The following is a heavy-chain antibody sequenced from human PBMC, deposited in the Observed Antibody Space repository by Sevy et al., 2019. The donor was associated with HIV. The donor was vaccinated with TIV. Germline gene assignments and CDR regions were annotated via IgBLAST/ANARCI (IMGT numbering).Heavy chain of an antibody. D-gene: IGHD2-2*01. CDR3: ARHEGSWRTPAAHFDN. J-gene: IGHJ4*02. CDR1: GGSINNYY. V-gene: IGHV4-59*08. Sequence: SETLSLTCSVSGGSINNYYWSWIRQPPGKELEWIGYIFHTGSTTYSPSLKRRVTISLDTSKNQPYLKLTSVTAADTATYYCARHEGSWRTPAAHFDNWGQGTLVTVSS. CDR2: IFHTGST.